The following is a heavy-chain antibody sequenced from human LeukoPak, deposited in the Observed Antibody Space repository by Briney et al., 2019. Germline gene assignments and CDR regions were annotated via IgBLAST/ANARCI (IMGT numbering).Heavy chain of an antibody. CDR3: TRSPDHVGPHDY. V-gene: IGHV3-72*01. CDR2: ISDEGYSYTT. CDR1: GFTFSGHN. Sequence: GGSLRLSCAASGFTFSGHNMDWVRQAPGKGLEWVGRISDEGYSYTTQFATSVKGRFSISRDDSRKSLYLQMNSLKTEDTALYYCTRSPDHVGPHDYWGQGTLVTVSS. J-gene: IGHJ4*02. D-gene: IGHD1-26*01.